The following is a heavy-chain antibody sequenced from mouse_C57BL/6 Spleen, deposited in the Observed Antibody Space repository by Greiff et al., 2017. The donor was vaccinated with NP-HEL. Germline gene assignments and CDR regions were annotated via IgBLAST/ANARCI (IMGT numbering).Heavy chain of an antibody. V-gene: IGHV1-50*01. CDR2: IDPSDSYT. CDR1: GYTFTSYW. Sequence: QVQLQQPGAELVKPGASVKLSCKASGYTFTSYWMQWVKQRPGQGLEWIGEIDPSDSYTNYNQKFKGKATLTVDTSSSTAYMQLSSLTSEDSAVYYCALASSGYRFDYWGQGTTLTVSS. J-gene: IGHJ2*01. D-gene: IGHD3-2*02. CDR3: ALASSGYRFDY.